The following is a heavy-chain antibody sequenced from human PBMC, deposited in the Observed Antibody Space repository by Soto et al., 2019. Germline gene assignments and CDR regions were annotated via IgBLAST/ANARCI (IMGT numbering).Heavy chain of an antibody. CDR3: ARVESSLVRFVVQLYFNH. J-gene: IGHJ4*02. D-gene: IGHD2-21*01. CDR1: GGTFNGYS. CDR2: TIPIFTTA. Sequence: QVQLVQSGAEVKEPGSSVKVSCKASGGTFNGYSTSWVRQAPGQGLEWVGGTIPIFTTANYAQKFQGRLTKTADESTSTAYMELRGMRSDDTARYYCARVESSLVRFVVQLYFNHWGQGTLVTVSS. V-gene: IGHV1-69*01.